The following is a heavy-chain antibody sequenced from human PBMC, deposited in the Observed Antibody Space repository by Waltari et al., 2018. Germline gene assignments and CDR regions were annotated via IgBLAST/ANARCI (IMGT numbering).Heavy chain of an antibody. V-gene: IGHV3-48*03. CDR2: ISSSCSTI. Sequence: EVQLVESGGGWVQPGGSLRLSWAASGFTFSRYDMNWVRQAPGKGLEWCSYISSSCSTIYYADSVKGRFTISRDNAKNSLYLQMNSLRAEDTAVYYCARVSGELLYYYYGMDVWGQGTTVTVSS. CDR3: ARVSGELLYYYYGMDV. J-gene: IGHJ6*02. D-gene: IGHD3-10*01. CDR1: GFTFSRYD.